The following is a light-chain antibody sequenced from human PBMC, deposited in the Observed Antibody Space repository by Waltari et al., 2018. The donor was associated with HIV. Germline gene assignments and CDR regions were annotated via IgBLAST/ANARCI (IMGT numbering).Light chain of an antibody. CDR2: GAS. CDR1: ESVNSD. J-gene: IGKJ1*01. V-gene: IGKV3-15*01. CDR3: QQYNNWPPAWT. Sequence: EIVMTQSPVTLSASPGERVTLSCRASESVNSDLAWYQQKPGRPPRLPIHGASTRATGIPPRFSGSGSETQFTLTISSLQSEDCAVYYCQQYNNWPPAWTFGRGTRVEI.